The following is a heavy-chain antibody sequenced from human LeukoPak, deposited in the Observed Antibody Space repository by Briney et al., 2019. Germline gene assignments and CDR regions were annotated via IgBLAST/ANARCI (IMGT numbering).Heavy chain of an antibody. D-gene: IGHD1-7*01. CDR1: GFTFSSYG. Sequence: GRSLRLSCAASGFTFSSYGMHWVRQAPGKWLEWVAVIWYDGSNKYYADSVKGRFTISRDNSKNTLYLQMNSLRAEDTAVYYCAKDRARYELLSEGFDHWGQGTLVTVSS. CDR3: AKDRARYELLSEGFDH. J-gene: IGHJ4*02. CDR2: IWYDGSNK. V-gene: IGHV3-33*06.